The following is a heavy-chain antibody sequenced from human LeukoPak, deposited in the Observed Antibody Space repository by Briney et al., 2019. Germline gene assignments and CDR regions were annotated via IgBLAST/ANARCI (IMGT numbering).Heavy chain of an antibody. CDR3: ARDGPLIAVVGMFQFDY. Sequence: GGSLRLSCAASGFTFSSYAMHWVRQAPGKGLEWVAVISYDGSNKYYADSVKGRFTISRDNSKNTLYLQMNSLRAEDTAVYYCARDGPLIAVVGMFQFDYWGQGTLVTVSS. J-gene: IGHJ4*02. D-gene: IGHD6-19*01. CDR1: GFTFSSYA. CDR2: ISYDGSNK. V-gene: IGHV3-30-3*01.